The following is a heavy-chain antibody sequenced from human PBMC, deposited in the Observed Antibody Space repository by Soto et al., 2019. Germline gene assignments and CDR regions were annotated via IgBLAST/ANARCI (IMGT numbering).Heavy chain of an antibody. CDR2: ISYDGSNK. CDR3: AKDHYGDLYGMDV. D-gene: IGHD3-10*01. J-gene: IGHJ6*02. V-gene: IGHV3-30*18. Sequence: GGSLRLSCAASGFTFSSYGMHWVRQAPGKGLEWVAVISYDGSNKYYADSVKGRFTISRDNSKNTLYLQMNSLRAEDTAVYYCAKDHYGDLYGMDVWGQGTTVTVSS. CDR1: GFTFSSYG.